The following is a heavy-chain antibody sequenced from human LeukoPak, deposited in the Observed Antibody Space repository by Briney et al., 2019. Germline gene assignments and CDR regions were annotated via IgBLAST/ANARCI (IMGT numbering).Heavy chain of an antibody. CDR1: GGTFSSYA. CDR3: ARAHDSGDFFDY. CDR2: IIPIFGTA. J-gene: IGHJ4*02. V-gene: IGHV1-69*13. Sequence: SVKVSCKASGGTFSSYAISWVRQAPGQGLEWMGGIIPIFGTANYAPEFQGRVTITADESTSSAHIERSSRACGGRALYYFARAHDSGDFFDYSGQRTLVTVSS. D-gene: IGHD4-17*01.